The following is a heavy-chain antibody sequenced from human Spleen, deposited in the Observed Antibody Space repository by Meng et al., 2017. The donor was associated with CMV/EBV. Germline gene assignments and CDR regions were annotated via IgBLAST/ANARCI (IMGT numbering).Heavy chain of an antibody. Sequence: SETLSLTCTVSGYSISSGYYWGWIRQPPGKGLEWIGSIYHSGSTYYNPSLKSRVTISVDTSKNQFSLKLSSVTAADTAVYYCARGYSSSWYYYGMDVWGQGTTVTVSS. CDR1: GYSISSGYY. D-gene: IGHD6-6*01. CDR3: ARGYSSSWYYYGMDV. J-gene: IGHJ6*02. V-gene: IGHV4-38-2*02. CDR2: IYHSGST.